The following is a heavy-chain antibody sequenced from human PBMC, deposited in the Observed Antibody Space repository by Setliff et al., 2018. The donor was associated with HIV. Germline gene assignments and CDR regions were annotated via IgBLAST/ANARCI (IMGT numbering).Heavy chain of an antibody. CDR2: IYYRECT. CDR1: GGSISSSSYY. Sequence: SETLSLPCTVSGGSISSSSYYWGWIRKPPGKGLQWIGSIYYRECTYYNPSLKSRVTISVDTSKHQFSLNLRSVTAADTALYYCARGRYRSRWYASDHYYIDVWCKGTTVTVSS. J-gene: IGHJ6*03. D-gene: IGHD6-13*01. V-gene: IGHV4-39*01. CDR3: ARGRYRSRWYASDHYYIDV.